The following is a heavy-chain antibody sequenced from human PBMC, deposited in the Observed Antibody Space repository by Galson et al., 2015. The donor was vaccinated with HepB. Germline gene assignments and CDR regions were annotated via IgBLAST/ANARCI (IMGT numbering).Heavy chain of an antibody. D-gene: IGHD3-10*02. Sequence: SVKVSCKASGGTFSSYAVNWVRQAPGQGLEWMGGISPVLGTANYAQKFQGGVTITAGESTRAAYLELSSLRAEDTAVYYCARLMFRGAAFDYWGQGTPVTVSS. CDR3: ARLMFRGAAFDY. J-gene: IGHJ4*02. V-gene: IGHV1-69*13. CDR2: ISPVLGTA. CDR1: GGTFSSYA.